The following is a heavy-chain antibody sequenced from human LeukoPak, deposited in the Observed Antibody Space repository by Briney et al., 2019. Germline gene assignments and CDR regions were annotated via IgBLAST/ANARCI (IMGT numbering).Heavy chain of an antibody. CDR1: GFTFSSYW. Sequence: GGSLRLSCAASGFTFSSYWMHWVRQAPGKGLVWVSRINSDGSSTSYADSVKGRFTISRDNAKNTLYLQMNSLRAEDTAVYYCAKEGGGYCSGGSCTNYYYYYYMDVWGKGTTVTVSS. D-gene: IGHD2-15*01. CDR2: INSDGSST. J-gene: IGHJ6*03. CDR3: AKEGGGYCSGGSCTNYYYYYYMDV. V-gene: IGHV3-74*01.